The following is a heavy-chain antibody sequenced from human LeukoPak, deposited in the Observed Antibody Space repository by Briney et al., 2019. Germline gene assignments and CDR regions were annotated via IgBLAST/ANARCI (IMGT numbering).Heavy chain of an antibody. CDR3: ARDFHGDYGFDY. D-gene: IGHD4-17*01. V-gene: IGHV3-30*03. Sequence: PGGSLRLSCAASGFTFSSYGMHWVRQAPGKGLEWVAVISYDGSNKYYADSVKGRFTISRDNSKNTLYLQMNSLRAEDTAVYYCARDFHGDYGFDYWGQGTLVTVSS. CDR2: ISYDGSNK. CDR1: GFTFSSYG. J-gene: IGHJ4*02.